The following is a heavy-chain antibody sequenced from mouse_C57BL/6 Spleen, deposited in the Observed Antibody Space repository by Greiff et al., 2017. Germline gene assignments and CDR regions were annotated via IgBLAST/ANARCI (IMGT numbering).Heavy chain of an antibody. CDR3: ERGAYHQGFAY. V-gene: IGHV3-6*01. Sequence: EVKLMESGPGLVKPSQSLSLTCSVTGYSITSGYYWNWIRQFPGNKLEWMGYLSYDGSNNYNPSLKNRISITRDTAKNQVFLKLNSVTTEDTATYYCERGAYHQGFAYWGQGTLVTVSA. CDR2: LSYDGSN. J-gene: IGHJ3*01. CDR1: GYSITSGYY. D-gene: IGHD2-10*01.